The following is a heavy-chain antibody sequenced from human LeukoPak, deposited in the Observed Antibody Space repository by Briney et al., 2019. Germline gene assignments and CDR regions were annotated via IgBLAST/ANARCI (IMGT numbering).Heavy chain of an antibody. CDR2: ISSSGNTI. CDR1: GFTFSSYS. Sequence: GGSLRLSCAASGFTFSSYSMNWVRQAPGKGLEWISYISSSGNTIYYADSVKGRFTISRDNAQNSLYLQMNSLSVEDTAVYYCASRSRDYWGQGTLVTVSS. V-gene: IGHV3-48*04. D-gene: IGHD6-19*01. CDR3: ASRSRDY. J-gene: IGHJ4*02.